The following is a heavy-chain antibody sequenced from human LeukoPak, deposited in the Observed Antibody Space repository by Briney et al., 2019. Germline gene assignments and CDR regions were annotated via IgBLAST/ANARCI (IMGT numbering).Heavy chain of an antibody. D-gene: IGHD6-13*01. CDR3: ARGKPNSSSWHNWFDP. J-gene: IGHJ5*02. V-gene: IGHV3-21*01. CDR2: ISSSSTYI. Sequence: PGGSLRLSCAASGFTFSSYSMNWVRQAPGKGLEWVSSISSSSTYIHYADSVKGRFTISRDNSKNTLYLQMNSLRAEDTAVYYCARGKPNSSSWHNWFDPWGQGTLVTVSS. CDR1: GFTFSSYS.